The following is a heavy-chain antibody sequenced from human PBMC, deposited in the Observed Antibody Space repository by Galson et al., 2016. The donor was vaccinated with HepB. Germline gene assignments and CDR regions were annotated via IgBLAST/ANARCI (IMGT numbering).Heavy chain of an antibody. V-gene: IGHV5-51*01. CDR1: GYTFTNSW. D-gene: IGHD3-9*01. J-gene: IGHJ1*01. CDR2: FCPGESES. CDR3: TRLPNNPGFAEYFLH. Sequence: QSGAEVKEPGESLKISCKGSGYTFTNSWIGWVRQMPGKGLEWMGIFCPGESESRYSPSFQGQVTMSADKSISTAYLQWISLKAPDTAMYYCTRLPNNPGFAEYFLHWGQGTLVTVSA.